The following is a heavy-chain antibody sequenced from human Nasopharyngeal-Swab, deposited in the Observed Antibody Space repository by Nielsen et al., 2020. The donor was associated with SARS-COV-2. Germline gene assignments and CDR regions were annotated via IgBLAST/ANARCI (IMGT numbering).Heavy chain of an antibody. D-gene: IGHD3-3*01. CDR2: IYYSGGT. J-gene: IGHJ4*02. Sequence: WIRQPPGKGLEWIGYIYYSGGTNYNPSLKSRVTIPVDASKNQFSLKLSSVTAADTAVYYCARGGRGIFGVVTNFDYWGQGTLVTVSS. CDR3: ARGGRGIFGVVTNFDY. V-gene: IGHV4-59*01.